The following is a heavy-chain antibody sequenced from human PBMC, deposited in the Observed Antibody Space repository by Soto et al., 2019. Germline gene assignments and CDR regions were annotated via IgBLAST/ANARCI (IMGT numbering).Heavy chain of an antibody. CDR2: IYYNGNT. Sequence: SETLSLTCTVSGGSISSGGYYWSWIRQHSEKGLEWIGYIYYNGNTYYNPSLESRTTISRDTSKNQFSLKVTSVTAADTAVYFCARGEPYGDFGFWGQGTLGTVS. CDR1: GGSISSGGYY. V-gene: IGHV4-31*02. CDR3: ARGEPYGDFGF. J-gene: IGHJ4*02. D-gene: IGHD4-17*01.